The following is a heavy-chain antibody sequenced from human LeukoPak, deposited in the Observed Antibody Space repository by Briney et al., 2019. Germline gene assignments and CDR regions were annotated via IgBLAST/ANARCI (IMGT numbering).Heavy chain of an antibody. CDR1: GGSFSGYD. Sequence: SETLSLTCAVYGGSFSGYDWSWIRQPPGKGLEWIGEINHSGSTNYNPSLKSRVTISVDTSKNQFSLMLSSVTAADTAVYYCARGSAAILRYFQHWGQGTLVTVSS. J-gene: IGHJ1*01. CDR3: ARGSAAILRYFQH. V-gene: IGHV4-34*01. D-gene: IGHD2-2*02. CDR2: INHSGST.